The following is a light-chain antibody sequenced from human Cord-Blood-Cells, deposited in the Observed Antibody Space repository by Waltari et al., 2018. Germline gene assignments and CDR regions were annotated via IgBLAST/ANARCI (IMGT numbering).Light chain of an antibody. Sequence: QSALTQPASVSGSPGQSITISCTGTSSDVGSYNLVSWYQQPPGKAPKLMIYEGSKRPSGVSNRFSGSKSGNTASLTISGLQAEDEADYYCCSYARSSTWVFGGGTKLTVL. CDR3: CSYARSSTWV. V-gene: IGLV2-23*01. CDR1: SSDVGSYNL. CDR2: EGS. J-gene: IGLJ3*02.